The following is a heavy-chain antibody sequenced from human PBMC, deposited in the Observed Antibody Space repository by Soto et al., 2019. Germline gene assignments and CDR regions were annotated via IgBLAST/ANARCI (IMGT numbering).Heavy chain of an antibody. V-gene: IGHV1-69*06. CDR1: GGTFNNFA. D-gene: IGHD4-17*01. Sequence: QVQLVQSGAEVQKPGSSVKVSCKPSGGTFNNFAISWVRKAPGQGTEWMGGIIPVFGRPSYAQLFQGRVTIHADKSTSTVYMELSSLRYDDTAIYYSARATRGTVVHYYPAMEVWGEGTAVTVSS. CDR2: IIPVFGRP. CDR3: ARATRGTVVHYYPAMEV. J-gene: IGHJ6*04.